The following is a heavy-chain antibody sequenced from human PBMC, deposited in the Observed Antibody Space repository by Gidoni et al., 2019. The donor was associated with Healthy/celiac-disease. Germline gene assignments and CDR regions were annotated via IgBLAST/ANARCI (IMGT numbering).Heavy chain of an antibody. D-gene: IGHD3-22*01. Sequence: EVQLVESGGGVVRPGGSLRLSCAASGFTFDAYGMSWVRQAPGKGLEWVSGINWNGGSTGYADSVKGRFTISRDNAKNSLYLQMNSLRAEDTALYYCARDIPDHYDSSDGIDYWGQGTLVTVSS. CDR1: GFTFDAYG. CDR2: INWNGGST. CDR3: ARDIPDHYDSSDGIDY. V-gene: IGHV3-20*04. J-gene: IGHJ4*02.